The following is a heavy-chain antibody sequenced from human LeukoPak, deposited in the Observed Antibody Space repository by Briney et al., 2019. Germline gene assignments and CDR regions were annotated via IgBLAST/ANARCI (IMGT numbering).Heavy chain of an antibody. V-gene: IGHV1-2*02. CDR1: GYTFTGYY. CDR2: INPNSGGT. D-gene: IGHD1-26*01. Sequence: ASVKVSCKASGYTFTGYYMHWVRQAPGQGLEWMGWINPNSGGTNYAQKFQGRVTMTRDTSISIAYMELSRLRSDDTAVYYCARGSPVGATTGLHYWGQGTLVTVSS. CDR3: ARGSPVGATTGLHY. J-gene: IGHJ4*02.